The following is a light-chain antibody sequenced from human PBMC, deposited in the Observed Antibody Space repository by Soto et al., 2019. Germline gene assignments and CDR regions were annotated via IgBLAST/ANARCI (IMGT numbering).Light chain of an antibody. Sequence: QSALTQPPSASGSPGQSVTISCTGTSSDIGGYNYVSWYQQHPGKAPKLMIYEVSKRPSGVPDRFSGSKSGNTASLTVSGLQAEDEGDYYCTSYAGTKNLVLFGGGTKLTVL. CDR1: SSDIGGYNY. V-gene: IGLV2-8*01. J-gene: IGLJ2*01. CDR2: EVS. CDR3: TSYAGTKNLVL.